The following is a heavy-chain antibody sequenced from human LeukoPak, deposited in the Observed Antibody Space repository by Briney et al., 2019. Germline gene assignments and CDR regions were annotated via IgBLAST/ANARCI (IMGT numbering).Heavy chain of an antibody. CDR3: AREQLYYDSSGFVS. V-gene: IGHV4-31*03. CDR1: GGSISSGGYY. Sequence: PSETLSLTCTVSGGSISSGGYYWSWIRQHPGKGLEWIGYIYYSGSTYYNPSLKSRVTISVDTSKNQFSLKLSSVTAADTAVYYCAREQLYYDSSGFVSWGQGTLVTVSS. J-gene: IGHJ5*01. CDR2: IYYSGST. D-gene: IGHD3-22*01.